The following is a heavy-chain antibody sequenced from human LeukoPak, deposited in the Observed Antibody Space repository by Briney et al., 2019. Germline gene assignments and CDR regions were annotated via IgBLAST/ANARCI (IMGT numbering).Heavy chain of an antibody. CDR1: GYSENFYG. CDR2: ISAQHGQT. Sequence: ASVKVSCKTSGYSENFYGITWVRQVAGQGLEWMGWISAQHGQTEYAPNSQDRVTMTTDTYTNTAYMELRSLRSDDTAVYYCAKKYNTGLDPWGQGTLVTVSS. J-gene: IGHJ5*02. CDR3: AKKYNTGLDP. D-gene: IGHD1-14*01. V-gene: IGHV1-18*01.